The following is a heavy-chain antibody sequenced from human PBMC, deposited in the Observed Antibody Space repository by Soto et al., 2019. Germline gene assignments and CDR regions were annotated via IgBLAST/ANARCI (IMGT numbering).Heavy chain of an antibody. CDR3: ATDPQQQQLVNYGMDV. J-gene: IGHJ6*02. V-gene: IGHV1-69-2*01. Sequence: EVQLVQSGAEVKKPGATVKISCNISGYTFTDYYIHWVQQAPGKGLEWMGLVDPEDGETIYAEKFQGRVTITADTSTDTAYMELSSLRSEDTAVYYCATDPQQQQLVNYGMDVWGQGTTVTVSS. CDR2: VDPEDGET. D-gene: IGHD6-13*01. CDR1: GYTFTDYY.